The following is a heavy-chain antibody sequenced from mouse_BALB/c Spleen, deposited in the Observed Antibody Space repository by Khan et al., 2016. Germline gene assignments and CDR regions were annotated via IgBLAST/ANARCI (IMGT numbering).Heavy chain of an antibody. CDR1: GYTFTNYG. D-gene: IGHD2-14*01. CDR3: ARGKYDGVAY. V-gene: IGHV9-3-1*01. J-gene: IGHJ3*01. CDR2: INTYTGKT. Sequence: QIQLVQSGPELKKPGETVKISCKASGYTFTNYGMNWVKQAPGKGLKWMGWINTYTGKTTYADDFKGRFAFSFETSASTAYLQINNLKHVDTATYFCARGKYDGVAYWGQGTLVTVSA.